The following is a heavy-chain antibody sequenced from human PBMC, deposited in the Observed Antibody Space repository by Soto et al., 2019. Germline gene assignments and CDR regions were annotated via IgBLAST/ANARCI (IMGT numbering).Heavy chain of an antibody. D-gene: IGHD6-19*01. Sequence: GGSLRLSCAASGFTFSSYGMHWVRQAPGKGLEWVAVISYDGSNKYYADSVKGRFTISRDNSKNTLYLQMNSLRAEDTAVYCCAILFLAVAGDFDYWGQGTLVTVSS. V-gene: IGHV3-30*03. CDR1: GFTFSSYG. CDR3: AILFLAVAGDFDY. J-gene: IGHJ4*02. CDR2: ISYDGSNK.